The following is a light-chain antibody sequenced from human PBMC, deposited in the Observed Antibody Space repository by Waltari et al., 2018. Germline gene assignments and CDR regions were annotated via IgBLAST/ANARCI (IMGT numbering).Light chain of an antibody. V-gene: IGKV3-20*01. J-gene: IGKJ4*01. CDR2: SAS. CDR3: QQFHTSPRT. CDR1: QSVSNNF. Sequence: EIVLTQSPGTLSLSPGDRATLSCRASQSVSNNFLAWYQQRPGQTPRLLIYSASSRATGIPVRFSGSGSGTDFTLTITRLEPEDAAVYYCQQFHTSPRTFGGGTKVEVK.